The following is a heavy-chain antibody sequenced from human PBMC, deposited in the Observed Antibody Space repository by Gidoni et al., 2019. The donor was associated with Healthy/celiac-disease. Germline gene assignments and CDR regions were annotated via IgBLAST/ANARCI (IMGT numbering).Heavy chain of an antibody. V-gene: IGHV1-69*06. CDR2: ISPSFGTA. J-gene: IGHJ4*02. Sequence: QVQLVQSGAEVKKPGSSVKVSCQASDGNFSSYAISWVRQAPGQGLEWMGGISPSFGTANHAQKFQGRVTITADKSTSTAYMELSSLRSEDTAVYNCARDWKVGAFSYWGQGTLVTVSS. CDR3: ARDWKVGAFSY. CDR1: DGNFSSYA. D-gene: IGHD1-26*01.